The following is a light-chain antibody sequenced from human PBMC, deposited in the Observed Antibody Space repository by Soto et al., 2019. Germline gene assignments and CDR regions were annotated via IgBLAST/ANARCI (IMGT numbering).Light chain of an antibody. CDR3: CSYAGSGTLI. CDR1: SSDVGSYNL. J-gene: IGLJ2*01. V-gene: IGLV2-23*01. CDR2: EGS. Sequence: QSVLTQPASVSGSPGQSITISCTGTSSDVGSYNLVSWYQHHPCKAPKLMLYEGSKRPSGVSDRFSGSKSGNTASLTISGLQAEDEADYYCCSYAGSGTLIFGGGTKLTVL.